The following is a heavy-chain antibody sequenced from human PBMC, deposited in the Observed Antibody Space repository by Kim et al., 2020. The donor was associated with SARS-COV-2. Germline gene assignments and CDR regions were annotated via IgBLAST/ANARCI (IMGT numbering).Heavy chain of an antibody. CDR2: IYSSGST. CDR1: GGSISTYY. CDR3: ARGDGYTPY. D-gene: IGHD5-12*01. Sequence: SETLSLTCTVSGGSISTYYWNWIRQPPGKGLEWIGYIYSSGSTNNNPSLNSRVTISVDTSKNQFSLKLRSVTAADTAVYYCARGDGYTPYWGQGTLVTVSS. V-gene: IGHV4-59*01. J-gene: IGHJ4*02.